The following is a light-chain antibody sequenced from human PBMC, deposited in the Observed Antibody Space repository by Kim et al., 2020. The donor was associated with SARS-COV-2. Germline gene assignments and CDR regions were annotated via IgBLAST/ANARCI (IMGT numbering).Light chain of an antibody. Sequence: QSALTQPRSVSGSPGQSVTISCTGTSSDVGAYNYVSWYQQHPGEAPTLFIHDVTKRPSGVPDRFSGSKSGNTTSLTISGLQAEDEADYYCCSYAGSRWVFGVGTNLTVL. CDR3: CSYAGSRWV. V-gene: IGLV2-11*01. CDR1: SSDVGAYNY. J-gene: IGLJ3*02. CDR2: DVT.